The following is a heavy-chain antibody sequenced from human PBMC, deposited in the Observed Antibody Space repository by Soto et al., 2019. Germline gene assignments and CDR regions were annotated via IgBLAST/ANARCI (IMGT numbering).Heavy chain of an antibody. CDR1: VYSFTSYG. V-gene: IGHV1-18*01. J-gene: IGHJ5*02. D-gene: IGHD5-12*01. CDR3: ARDPDRWLQSRHNWFDT. Sequence: XSVKVSCKASVYSFTSYGISWVRQAPGQGLEWMGWISAYNGNTNYAQKLQGRVTMTTDTSTSTAYMELRSLRSDDTAVYYCARDPDRWLQSRHNWFDTWGQGTLVTVSS. CDR2: ISAYNGNT.